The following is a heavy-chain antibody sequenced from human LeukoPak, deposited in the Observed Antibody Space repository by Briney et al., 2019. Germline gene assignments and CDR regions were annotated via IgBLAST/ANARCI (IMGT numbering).Heavy chain of an antibody. V-gene: IGHV3-30*18. CDR1: GFTFSSYG. D-gene: IGHD5-24*01. Sequence: PGGSLRLSCAASGFTFSSYGMHWVRQAPGKGLEWVAVISYDGSNKYYADSVKGRFTISRDNSKNTLYLQMNSLRAEDTAVYYCAKDRGVSERWLQSLGKWGQGTLVTVSS. J-gene: IGHJ4*02. CDR2: ISYDGSNK. CDR3: AKDRGVSERWLQSLGK.